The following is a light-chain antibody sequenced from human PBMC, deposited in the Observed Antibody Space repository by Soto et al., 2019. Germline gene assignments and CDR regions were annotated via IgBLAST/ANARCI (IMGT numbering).Light chain of an antibody. CDR2: GAS. J-gene: IGKJ1*01. CDR3: HQYASSPLT. CDR1: QSVGRNY. V-gene: IGKV3-20*01. Sequence: EIVLTQSPGTLSLSPGERATLSCRASQSVGRNYLAWYQQKPGQAPRLLIYGASSRATGIPDRFSGSGSGTDFTLTISRLEPEDFAVYYCHQYASSPLTFGQGTKVEIK.